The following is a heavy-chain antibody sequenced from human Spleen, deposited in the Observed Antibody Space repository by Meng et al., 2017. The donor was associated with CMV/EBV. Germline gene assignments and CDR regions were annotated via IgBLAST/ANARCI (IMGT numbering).Heavy chain of an antibody. Sequence: CISNSYWNWIRQPPGKVPEWVGYMYYSGTSNYNPSLKSRVTLSADTSKKQLSLKLSSVTAADTAMYYCATSHLKYSSSSDAFDIWGQGIEVTVSS. V-gene: IGHV4-59*12. CDR3: ATSHLKYSSSSDAFDI. J-gene: IGHJ3*02. CDR1: CISNSY. CDR2: MYYSGTS. D-gene: IGHD6-6*01.